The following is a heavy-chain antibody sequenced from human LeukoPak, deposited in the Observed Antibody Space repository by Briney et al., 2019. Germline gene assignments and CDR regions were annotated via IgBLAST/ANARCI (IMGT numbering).Heavy chain of an antibody. D-gene: IGHD6-13*01. V-gene: IGHV4-61*02. CDR1: GGSISSGSYY. CDR2: IYTSGST. Sequence: SETLSLTCTVSGGSISSGSYYWSWIRQPAGKGLEWIGRIYTSGSTNYNPSLKSRVTMSVDTSKNQFSLKLSSVTAADTAVYYCARASSDSSSREYHTYYYYYYMDVWGKGTTVTVSS. J-gene: IGHJ6*03. CDR3: ARASSDSSSREYHTYYYYYYMDV.